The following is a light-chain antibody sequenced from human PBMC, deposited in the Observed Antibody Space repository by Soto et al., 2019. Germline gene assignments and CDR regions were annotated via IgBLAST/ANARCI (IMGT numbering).Light chain of an antibody. Sequence: EIVMTQSPASLSVSAGERATISCRASQSMGSNLAWYQQKPGQAPRLLIYGESTRTTGIPARFSGSGSGTEFTLTITSLKSEDFAVYYCQQYHNWPRTFGQGTKVE. V-gene: IGKV3-15*01. CDR1: QSMGSN. J-gene: IGKJ1*01. CDR2: GES. CDR3: QQYHNWPRT.